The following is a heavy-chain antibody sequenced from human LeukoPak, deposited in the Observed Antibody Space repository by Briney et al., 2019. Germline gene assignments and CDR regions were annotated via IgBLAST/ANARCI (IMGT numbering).Heavy chain of an antibody. J-gene: IGHJ4*02. CDR1: RFTLSNYW. D-gene: IGHD6-19*01. V-gene: IGHV3-7*01. CDR2: IKQDGSET. CDR3: ARQRGSGCLDY. Sequence: GGSLRLTCAASRFTLSNYWMSWVRQAPGKGLEWVANIKQDGSETYYVDSVKGRFTISRDNAKNSLSLQMNSLRAEDTAVYYCARQRGSGCLDYWGQGTLVTVSS.